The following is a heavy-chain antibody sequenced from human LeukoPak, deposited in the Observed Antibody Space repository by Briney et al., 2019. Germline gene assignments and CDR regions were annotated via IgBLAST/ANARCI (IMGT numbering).Heavy chain of an antibody. CDR2: INSDGSST. D-gene: IGHD3-3*01. V-gene: IGHV3-74*01. CDR1: GFTFSSYW. CDR3: ARDFAPLRFLEWLTPSNWFDP. J-gene: IGHJ5*02. Sequence: GGSLRLSCAASGFTFSSYWMHWVRQAPGRGLVWVSRINSDGSSTSYADSVKGRYTISRDNAKNTLYLQMNSLRAEDTAVYYCARDFAPLRFLEWLTPSNWFDPWGQGTLVTVSS.